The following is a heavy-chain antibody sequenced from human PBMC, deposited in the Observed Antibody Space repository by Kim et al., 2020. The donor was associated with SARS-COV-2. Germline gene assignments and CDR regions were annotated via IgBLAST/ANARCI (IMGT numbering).Heavy chain of an antibody. V-gene: IGHV3-30*04. D-gene: IGHD6-6*01. J-gene: IGHJ4*02. Sequence: GGSLRLSCAASGFSFSRYAMHWVRQTPGKGLEWVAVISYDGSYKYYADSVKGRFTISRDDSQNTVYVQMNSLRTEDTAVYYCARDGRMAARQPTSFDYWGQGTPVTVSS. CDR2: ISYDGSYK. CDR1: GFSFSRYA. CDR3: ARDGRMAARQPTSFDY.